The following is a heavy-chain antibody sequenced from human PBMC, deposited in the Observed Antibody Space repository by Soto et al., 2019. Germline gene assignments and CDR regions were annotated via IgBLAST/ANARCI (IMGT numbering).Heavy chain of an antibody. CDR2: IYYSGST. D-gene: IGHD5-12*01. Sequence: SETLSLTCTVSGGSISSSSYYWGWIRQPPGKGLEWIGSIYYSGSTYYNPSLKSRVTISVDTSKNQFSLKLSSVTAADTAVYYCARGYSGYDPGDYFDYWGQGTLVTVSS. CDR3: ARGYSGYDPGDYFDY. CDR1: GGSISSSSYY. J-gene: IGHJ4*02. V-gene: IGHV4-39*01.